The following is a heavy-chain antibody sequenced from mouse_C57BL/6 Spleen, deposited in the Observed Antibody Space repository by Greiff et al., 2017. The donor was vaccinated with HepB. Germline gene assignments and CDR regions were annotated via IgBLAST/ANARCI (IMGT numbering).Heavy chain of an antibody. CDR1: GFSLTSYG. D-gene: IGHD1-1*01. CDR2: IWRGGST. V-gene: IGHV2-5*01. J-gene: IGHJ4*01. Sequence: QVQLQQPGPGLVQPSQSLSITCTVSGFSLTSYGVHWVRQSPGKGLEWLGVIWRGGSTDYNAAFMSRLSITKDNSKSQVFFKMNSLQADDTAIYDCAKRGSRLNYYAMDYWGQGTSVTVSS. CDR3: AKRGSRLNYYAMDY.